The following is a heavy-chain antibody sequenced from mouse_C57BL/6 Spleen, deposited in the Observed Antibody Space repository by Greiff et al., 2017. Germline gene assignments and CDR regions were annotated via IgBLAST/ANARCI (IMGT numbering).Heavy chain of an antibody. CDR3: ARRWLLRNYAMDY. Sequence: QVQLQQPGAELVKPGASVKLSCKASGYTFTSYWMQWVKQRPGQGLEWIGEIDPSDSYTNYNQKFKGKATLTVDTSSSPAYMQLSSLTSEDSAVYYCARRWLLRNYAMDYWGQGTSVTVSS. J-gene: IGHJ4*01. V-gene: IGHV1-50*01. D-gene: IGHD2-3*01. CDR2: IDPSDSYT. CDR1: GYTFTSYW.